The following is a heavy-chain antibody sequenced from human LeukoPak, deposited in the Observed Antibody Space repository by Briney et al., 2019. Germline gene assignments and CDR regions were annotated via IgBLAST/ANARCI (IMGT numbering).Heavy chain of an antibody. CDR1: GGSISSHY. CDR3: ARFKYDFWSGSRSYYFYGMDV. J-gene: IGHJ6*02. Sequence: SETLSLTCTVSGGSISSHYWRWIRQPPGKGLEWIGYIYYSGSTTYTPSLKSRVTISLDTSKNQFSLKLSSVTAADTAVYYCARFKYDFWSGSRSYYFYGMDVWGQGTTVTVSS. CDR2: IYYSGST. D-gene: IGHD3-3*01. V-gene: IGHV4-59*08.